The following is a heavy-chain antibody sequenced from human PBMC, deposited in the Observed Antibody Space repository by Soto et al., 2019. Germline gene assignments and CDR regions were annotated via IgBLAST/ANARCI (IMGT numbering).Heavy chain of an antibody. D-gene: IGHD3-10*01. CDR3: AKKVNSGPGSQYFDY. J-gene: IGHJ4*02. CDR1: GFTFSSYS. CDR2: FRTSGDGGTT. Sequence: GGSLRLSCAASGFTFSSYSMSWVRQAPGKGLEWVSGFRTSGDGGTTYYADSVKGRFTISRDNSKNMLFLQMNSLRAEDTAIYYCAKKVNSGPGSQYFDYWGQGTLVSVSS. V-gene: IGHV3-23*01.